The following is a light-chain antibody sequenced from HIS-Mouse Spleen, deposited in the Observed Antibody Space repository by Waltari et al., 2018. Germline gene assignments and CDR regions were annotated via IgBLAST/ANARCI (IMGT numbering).Light chain of an antibody. CDR2: DTR. Sequence: QAVVTQEPSLTVSPGGTVTLTCGSSPGAVTSGHYPYWFQQKPGQAPRTLIYDTRNKHSWTPARFSGSLLGGKAALTLSGAQPEDEAEYYCLLSYSGARVFGGGTKLTVL. CDR1: PGAVTSGHY. V-gene: IGLV7-46*01. J-gene: IGLJ2*01. CDR3: LLSYSGARV.